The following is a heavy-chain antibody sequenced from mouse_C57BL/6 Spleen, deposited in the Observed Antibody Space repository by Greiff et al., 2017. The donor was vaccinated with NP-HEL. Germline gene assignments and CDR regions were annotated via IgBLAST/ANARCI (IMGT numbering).Heavy chain of an antibody. J-gene: IGHJ1*03. CDR3: ARVYDYDWYFDV. Sequence: EVQLQQSGPELVKPGASVKISCKASGYTFTDYYMNWVKQSHGKSLEWIGDINPNNGGTSYNQKFKGKATLTVDKSSSTAYMELRSLTSEDSAVYYCARVYDYDWYFDVGGTGTTVTVSS. CDR1: GYTFTDYY. CDR2: INPNNGGT. V-gene: IGHV1-26*01. D-gene: IGHD2-4*01.